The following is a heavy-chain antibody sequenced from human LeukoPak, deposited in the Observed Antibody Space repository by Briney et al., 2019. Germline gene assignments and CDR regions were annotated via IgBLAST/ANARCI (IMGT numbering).Heavy chain of an antibody. CDR3: ARAGVGSTLYFDY. Sequence: GGSLRLSCAASGFTFSSYSMNWVRQAPGKGLEWVSYISSSSTTIYYADSVKGRFTISRDNAKNSLYLQMNSLRAEDTAVYYCARAGVGSTLYFDYWGQGTLVTVSS. CDR2: ISSSSTTI. V-gene: IGHV3-48*01. D-gene: IGHD1-26*01. CDR1: GFTFSSYS. J-gene: IGHJ4*02.